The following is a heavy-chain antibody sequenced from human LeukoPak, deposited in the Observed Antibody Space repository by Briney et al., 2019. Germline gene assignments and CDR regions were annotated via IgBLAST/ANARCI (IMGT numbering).Heavy chain of an antibody. D-gene: IGHD2-2*02. CDR3: AKRAKDIVVVPAAIS. V-gene: IGHV3-23*01. J-gene: IGHJ6*02. Sequence: GGSLRLSCAASAFSVRNYYMSWVRQAPGKGLEWVSAISGSGGSTYYADSVKGRFTISRDNSKNTLYLQMNSLRAEDTAAYYCAKRAKDIVVVPAAISWGQGTTVTVSS. CDR2: ISGSGGST. CDR1: AFSVRNYY.